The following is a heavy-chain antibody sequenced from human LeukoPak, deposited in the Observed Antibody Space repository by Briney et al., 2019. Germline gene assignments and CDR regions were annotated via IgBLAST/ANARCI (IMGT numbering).Heavy chain of an antibody. D-gene: IGHD3-10*02. V-gene: IGHV3-30*18. J-gene: IGHJ6*04. CDR2: ISYDGSNK. CDR1: GFTFSSYS. CDR3: AELGITMIGGV. Sequence: GGSLRLSCAASGFTFSSYSMNWVRQAPGKGLEWVAVISYDGSNKYYADSVKGRFTISRDNAKNSLYLQMNSLRAEDTAVYYCAELGITMIGGVWGKGTTVAISS.